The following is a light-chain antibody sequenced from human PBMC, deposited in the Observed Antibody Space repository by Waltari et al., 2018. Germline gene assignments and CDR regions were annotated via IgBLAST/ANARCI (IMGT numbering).Light chain of an antibody. Sequence: EIVLTQSPDTLSLSPGERATLSCRASQSVSTYLAWYQQKPGQAPRLLIYDASNRATGIPARFSGSGSGTDFTLTISSLEPEDFAVCYCQQRSSWPSFGGGTKVEIK. J-gene: IGKJ4*01. CDR1: QSVSTY. CDR3: QQRSSWPS. CDR2: DAS. V-gene: IGKV3-11*01.